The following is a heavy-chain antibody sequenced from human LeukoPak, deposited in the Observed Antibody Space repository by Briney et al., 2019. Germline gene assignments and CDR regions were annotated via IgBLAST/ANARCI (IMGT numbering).Heavy chain of an antibody. D-gene: IGHD3-3*02. Sequence: SETLSLTCIVSGGSISSSSYYWGWIRQPPGKGLEWIGSMSYSGSTYYNPSLKSRLSISVETSKNQFSLKLSSVTAADTAVYYCARASAWLKHSFDIWGQGTMVTVSS. V-gene: IGHV4-39*07. CDR3: ARASAWLKHSFDI. CDR1: GGSISSSSYY. CDR2: MSYSGST. J-gene: IGHJ3*02.